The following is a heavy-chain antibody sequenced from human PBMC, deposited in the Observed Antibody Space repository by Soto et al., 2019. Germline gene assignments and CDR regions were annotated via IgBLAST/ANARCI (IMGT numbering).Heavy chain of an antibody. CDR3: AKDRHSGAMDV. J-gene: IGHJ6*02. CDR1: GFTFDDYA. CDR2: ISWNSGSI. Sequence: GESLRLSCAASGFTFDDYAMHWVRQAPGKGLEWVSGISWNSGSIGYADSVKGRFTISRDNAKNSLYLQMNSLRAEDTALYYCAKDRHSGAMDVWGQGTTVTVSS. D-gene: IGHD1-26*01. V-gene: IGHV3-9*01.